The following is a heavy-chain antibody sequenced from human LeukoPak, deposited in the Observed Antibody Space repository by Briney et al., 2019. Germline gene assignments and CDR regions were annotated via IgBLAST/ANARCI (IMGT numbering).Heavy chain of an antibody. D-gene: IGHD3-10*01. J-gene: IGHJ5*02. V-gene: IGHV3-21*01. CDR1: GFTFSSYS. CDR2: ISSSSSYI. CDR3: ARDVGFGEPSFDP. Sequence: GGSLRLSCAASGFTFSSYSMNWVRQAPEKGLEWVSSISSSSSYIYYADSVKGRFTISRDNAKNSLYLQMNSLRAEDTAVYYCARDVGFGEPSFDPWGQGTLVTVSS.